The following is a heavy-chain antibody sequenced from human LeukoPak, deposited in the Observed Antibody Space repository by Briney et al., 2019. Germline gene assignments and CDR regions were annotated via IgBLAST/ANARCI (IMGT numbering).Heavy chain of an antibody. V-gene: IGHV3-30-3*01. CDR2: ISYDGSNK. CDR3: ARVHNDSSGCDLDY. CDR1: GLILSSSA. J-gene: IGHJ4*02. Sequence: LAGGSLRLSCAASGLILSSSAGHWVRQAPGKGLEWVAVISYDGSNKYYADSVKGRFTISRDNSKNTLYLQMNSLRAEDTAVYYCARVHNDSSGCDLDYWGQGTLVTVSS. D-gene: IGHD3-22*01.